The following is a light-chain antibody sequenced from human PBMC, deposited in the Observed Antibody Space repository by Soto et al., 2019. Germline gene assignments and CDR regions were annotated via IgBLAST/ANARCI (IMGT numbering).Light chain of an antibody. V-gene: IGLV2-11*01. J-gene: IGLJ1*01. Sequence: QSALTQPRSVSGSPGQSVTISCTGTSSDVGGYNYVSWYQQHPDKAPKVMIYDGSKRPSGVPDRFSGSKSGNTASLTISGLQAEDEADYYCCSYAGSYTYVFGSGTKLTVL. CDR2: DGS. CDR1: SSDVGGYNY. CDR3: CSYAGSYTYV.